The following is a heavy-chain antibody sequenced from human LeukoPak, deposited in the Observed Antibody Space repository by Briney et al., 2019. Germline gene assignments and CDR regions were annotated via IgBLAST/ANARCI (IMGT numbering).Heavy chain of an antibody. V-gene: IGHV3-48*03. D-gene: IGHD2/OR15-2a*01. J-gene: IGHJ4*02. CDR2: ISGSGRTV. CDR3: ARGLNRAFDY. CDR1: GFTFSTYA. Sequence: PGGSLRLSCAASGFTFSTYAMNWVRQAPGKGLEWISYISGSGRTVYYADSVKGRFTISRDNTKNSLFLQMNSLRAEDTAIYYCARGLNRAFDYWGQGTLVTVSS.